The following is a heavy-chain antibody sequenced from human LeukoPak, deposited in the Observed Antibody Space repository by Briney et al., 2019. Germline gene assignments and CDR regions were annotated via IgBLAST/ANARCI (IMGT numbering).Heavy chain of an antibody. V-gene: IGHV3-33*01. CDR2: IWYDGSNK. CDR3: ARGSTVAAAGRKDPYYFDY. CDR1: GFTFSSYG. Sequence: PGGSLRLSCAASGFTFSSYGMHWVRQAPGKGLEWVAVIWYDGSNKYYADSVKGRFTISRDNSKNTLYLQMNSLRAEDTAVYYCARGSTVAAAGRKDPYYFDYWGQGTLVTVPS. J-gene: IGHJ4*02. D-gene: IGHD6-13*01.